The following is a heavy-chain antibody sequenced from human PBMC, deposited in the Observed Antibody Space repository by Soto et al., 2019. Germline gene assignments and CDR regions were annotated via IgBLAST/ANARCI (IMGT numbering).Heavy chain of an antibody. CDR2: IHYSETI. D-gene: IGHD3-22*01. CDR3: ARAQSYYDYPDI. V-gene: IGHV4-30-4*01. Sequence: QVQLQESGPGLVKASQTLSPTCTVSGASVNSGDYYWSWVRKPPGRGLEWIGSIHYSETIYYNPSLKSLVQILVEPFNLQFSLEVSSVTAADTAVYYCARAQSYYDYPDIWGQATTVTVSS. CDR1: GASVNSGDYY. J-gene: IGHJ3*02.